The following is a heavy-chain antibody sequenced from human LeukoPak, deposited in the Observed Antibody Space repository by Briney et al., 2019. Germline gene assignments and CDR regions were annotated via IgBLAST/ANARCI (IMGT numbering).Heavy chain of an antibody. D-gene: IGHD5-18*01. CDR1: GGSISSSSYY. Sequence: SETLSLTCTVSGGSISSSSYYWGWIRQPPGKGLEWIGSIYYSGSTYYNPSLKSRVTISVDTSKNQFSLKLSSVTAADTAVYYCARGSIQLWLLWGQGTLVTVSS. CDR3: ARGSIQLWLL. J-gene: IGHJ4*02. V-gene: IGHV4-39*07. CDR2: IYYSGST.